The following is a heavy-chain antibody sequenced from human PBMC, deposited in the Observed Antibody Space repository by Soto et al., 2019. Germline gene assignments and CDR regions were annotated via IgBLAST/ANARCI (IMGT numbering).Heavy chain of an antibody. J-gene: IGHJ6*02. Sequence: QVQLQESGPGLVKPSETLSLTCTVSGGYISSYNWSWIRQPPGKGLEWIGYIYYSGSTNYTPSLKGRVTISVDTTTNQFSMKLSSVTAADTAVYYWAREVRVEATDYYYGMDVWGQGTTVTVSS. D-gene: IGHD1-26*01. CDR3: AREVRVEATDYYYGMDV. CDR1: GGYISSYN. V-gene: IGHV4-59*01. CDR2: IYYSGST.